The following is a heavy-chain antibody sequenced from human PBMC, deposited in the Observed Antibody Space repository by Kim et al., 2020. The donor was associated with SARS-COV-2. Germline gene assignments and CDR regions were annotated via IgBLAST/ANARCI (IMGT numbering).Heavy chain of an antibody. CDR1: GYKFTNYW. CDR2: IYPSDSDT. CDR3: TWGLGDY. V-gene: IGHV5-51*01. D-gene: IGHD3-16*01. J-gene: IGHJ4*02. Sequence: GESLKISCKGSGYKFTNYWIGWVRQKPGKGLEWLGLIYPSDSDTKYDPSFQGQVTISADTSISTAYLRWSSLRASDTAIYFCTWGLGDYWGQGTRVTVSS.